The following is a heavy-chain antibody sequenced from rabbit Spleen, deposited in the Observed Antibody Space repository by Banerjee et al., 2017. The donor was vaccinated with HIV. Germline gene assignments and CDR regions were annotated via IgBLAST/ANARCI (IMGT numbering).Heavy chain of an antibody. CDR1: GLDFSGDSY. CDR2: IDTGSRDFT. J-gene: IGHJ6*01. V-gene: IGHV1S45*01. D-gene: IGHD8-1*01. CDR3: ARDAGTSFSTYGMDL. Sequence: QEQLEESGGDLVKPGASLTLTCKASGLDFSGDSYDSYMCWVRQAPGKGLEWIACIDTGSRDFTYYASWAKGRFTISKTSSTTVTLQMTSLTVADTATYFCARDAGTSFSTYGMDLWGPGTLVTVS.